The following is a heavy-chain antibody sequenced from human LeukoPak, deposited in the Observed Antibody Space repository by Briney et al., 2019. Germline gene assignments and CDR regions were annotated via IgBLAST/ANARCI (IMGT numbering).Heavy chain of an antibody. D-gene: IGHD3-10*01. CDR1: GFTFSSYS. J-gene: IGHJ4*02. CDR2: IKSKTDGGTT. Sequence: GGSLRLSCAASGFTFSSYSMNWVRQAPGKGLEWVGRIKSKTDGGTTDYAAPVKGRFTISRDDSKNTLYLQMSSLKTEDTAVYYCTTGESHYGSGSYYNNGYWGQGTLVTVSS. V-gene: IGHV3-15*07. CDR3: TTGESHYGSGSYYNNGY.